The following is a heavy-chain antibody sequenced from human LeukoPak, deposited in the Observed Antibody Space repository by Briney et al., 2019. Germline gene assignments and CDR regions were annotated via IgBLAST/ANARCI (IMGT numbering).Heavy chain of an antibody. V-gene: IGHV3-21*01. Sequence: ETLSLTCAVYGGSFSGYYWSWIRRPPGKGLEWVSSISSSSSYIYYADSVKGRFTISRDNAKNSLYLQMNSLRAEDTAVYYCARPRAPVTRISSFDMWGQGTMVTVSS. CDR1: GGSFSGYY. J-gene: IGHJ3*02. CDR2: ISSSSSYI. CDR3: ARPRAPVTRISSFDM. D-gene: IGHD2/OR15-2a*01.